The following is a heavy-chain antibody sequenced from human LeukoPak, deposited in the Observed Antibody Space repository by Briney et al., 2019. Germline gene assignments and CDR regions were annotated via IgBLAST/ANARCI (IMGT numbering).Heavy chain of an antibody. D-gene: IGHD3-10*01. V-gene: IGHV1-18*01. CDR2: ISAYNGNT. Sequence: ASVKVSCKASGYTFTSYGISWVRQAPGQGLEWMGWISAYNGNTNYAQKLQGRVTMTTDTSTGTAYMELRSLRSDDTAVYYCARAPFGESLRDYWGQGTLVTVSS. CDR3: ARAPFGESLRDY. J-gene: IGHJ4*02. CDR1: GYTFTSYG.